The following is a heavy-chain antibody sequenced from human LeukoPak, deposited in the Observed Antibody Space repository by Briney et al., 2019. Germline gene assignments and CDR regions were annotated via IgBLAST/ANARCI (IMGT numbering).Heavy chain of an antibody. J-gene: IGHJ4*02. V-gene: IGHV3-33*01. CDR2: IWYDGSNK. D-gene: IGHD3-22*01. CDR1: GFTFSSYG. Sequence: GGSLRLSCAASGFTFSSYGMHWVRQAPGKGLEWVAVIWYDGSNKYYADSVKGRFTISRDNSKNTLYLLMNSLRAEDTAVYYCARGYNYYDSSGYPSPFDYWGQGTLVTVSS. CDR3: ARGYNYYDSSGYPSPFDY.